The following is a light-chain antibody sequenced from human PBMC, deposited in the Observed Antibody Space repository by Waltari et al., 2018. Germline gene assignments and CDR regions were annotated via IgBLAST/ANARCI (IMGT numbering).Light chain of an antibody. J-gene: IGKJ3*01. CDR1: QSVSSS. CDR2: GAS. V-gene: IGKV3-15*01. Sequence: EIVMTQSPATLSVSPGVRATLSCRASQSVSSSLAWYQQKPGQPPRLLIHGASSRASGIPARFSGSGSGTEFTLTINSLQSDDFAVYYCVQYKNWPSFGPGTKVEIK. CDR3: VQYKNWPS.